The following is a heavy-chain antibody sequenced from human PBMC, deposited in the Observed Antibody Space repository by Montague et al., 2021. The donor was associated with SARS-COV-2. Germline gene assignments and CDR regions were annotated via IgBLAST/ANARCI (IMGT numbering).Heavy chain of an antibody. Sequence: SLRLSCAASGFTFSSYAMSWVRQAPGKGLEWVSAIVSNGRRSYYADSVKGRFVISRDNSDKMVYLQMNSLRAEDTAIYYCAKDTVVIGSRLFDFWGQGTLVTVSS. CDR3: AKDTVVIGSRLFDF. J-gene: IGHJ4*02. V-gene: IGHV3-23*01. D-gene: IGHD2-15*01. CDR1: GFTFSSYA. CDR2: IVSNGRRS.